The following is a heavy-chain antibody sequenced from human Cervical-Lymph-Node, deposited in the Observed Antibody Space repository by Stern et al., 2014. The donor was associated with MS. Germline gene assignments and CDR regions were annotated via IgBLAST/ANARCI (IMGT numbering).Heavy chain of an antibody. Sequence: DQLVQSGAEVKKPGSSVKVSCKASGGTFINYAIPWLRQAPGPGLEWMGAIAPIFGTTNHAQKFRGRVTITADRATSTAYMEVSSLRSEDTAVYYCAGPRYNFWGQGTLVVVSS. CDR1: GGTFINYA. D-gene: IGHD3-9*01. CDR2: IAPIFGTT. CDR3: AGPRYNF. V-gene: IGHV1-69*14. J-gene: IGHJ4*02.